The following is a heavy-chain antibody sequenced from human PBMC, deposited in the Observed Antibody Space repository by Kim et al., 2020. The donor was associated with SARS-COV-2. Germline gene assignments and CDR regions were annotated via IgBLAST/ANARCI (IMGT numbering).Heavy chain of an antibody. D-gene: IGHD6-6*01. J-gene: IGHJ2*01. Sequence: AQGVAGRFVFSLDTSVSTAYLQISSLKAEDTAVYYCARVVAARPDWYFDLWGRGTLVTVSS. CDR3: ARVVAARPDWYFDL. V-gene: IGHV7-4-1*02.